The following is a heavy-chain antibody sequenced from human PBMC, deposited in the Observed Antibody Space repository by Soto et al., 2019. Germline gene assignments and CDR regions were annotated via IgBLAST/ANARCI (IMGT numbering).Heavy chain of an antibody. J-gene: IGHJ4*02. Sequence: PGGSLRLSCAASGFTFSSYAMSWVRQAPGKGLEWVSAISGSGGSTYYADSVKGRFTISRDNSKNTLYLQMNSLRAEDTAVYYCAKLREYYDFWSGYLGFDYWGQGTLVTSPQ. CDR1: GFTFSSYA. CDR3: AKLREYYDFWSGYLGFDY. D-gene: IGHD3-3*01. V-gene: IGHV3-23*01. CDR2: ISGSGGST.